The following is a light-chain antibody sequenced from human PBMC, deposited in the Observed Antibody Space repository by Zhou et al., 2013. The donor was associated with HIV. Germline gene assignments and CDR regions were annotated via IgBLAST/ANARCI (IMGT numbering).Light chain of an antibody. CDR1: QDISSF. CDR2: YES. V-gene: IGKV1D-43*01. J-gene: IGKJ4*01. CDR3: QHYYTTPLT. Sequence: AIRMTQSPFSLSASVGDRVTITCWASQDISSFLAWYQQKPAKAPNLFIYYESSLQSGVPSRFSGSGSGSGTDYILTISSLQPEDSATYYCQHYYTTPLTFGGGTTVEIK.